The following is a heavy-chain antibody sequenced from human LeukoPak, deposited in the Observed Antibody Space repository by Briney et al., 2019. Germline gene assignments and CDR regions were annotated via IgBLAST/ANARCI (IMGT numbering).Heavy chain of an antibody. CDR3: AREYDYVWGSYRRFDY. J-gene: IGHJ4*02. D-gene: IGHD3-16*02. CDR1: GGSTSSYY. V-gene: IGHV4-4*07. Sequence: SETLSLTCTVSGGSTSSYYWSWIRQPAGKGLEWIGRIYTSGSTNYNPSLKSRVTMSVDTSKNQFSLKLSSVTAADTAVYYCAREYDYVWGSYRRFDYWGQGTLVTVSS. CDR2: IYTSGST.